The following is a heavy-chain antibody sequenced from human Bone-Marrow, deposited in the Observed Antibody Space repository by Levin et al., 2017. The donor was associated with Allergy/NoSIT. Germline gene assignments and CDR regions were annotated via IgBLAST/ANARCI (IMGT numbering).Heavy chain of an antibody. V-gene: IGHV3-30*18. D-gene: IGHD3-10*01. CDR2: ISYDGSYK. Sequence: PGGSLRLSCAASGFTFSRHGMHWVRQAPGKGLEWVAVISYDGSYKYYTDSVKGRFTISRDNSKNTLFLHMNSLRAEDTAVYYCAKVGIELYWDAFDIWGQGTVVTVSS. CDR3: AKVGIELYWDAFDI. CDR1: GFTFSRHG. J-gene: IGHJ3*02.